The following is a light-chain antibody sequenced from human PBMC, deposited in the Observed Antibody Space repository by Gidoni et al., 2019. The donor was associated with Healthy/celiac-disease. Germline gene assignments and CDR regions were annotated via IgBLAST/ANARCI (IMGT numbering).Light chain of an antibody. Sequence: DILLTQSPGTLSLSPGESATLSCRASQSVSSSYLAWYQQKPGQAPRLLIYGASSRATGIPDRFSGSGSGTDFTLTISRLEPEDFAVYYCQQYGSSPQTFXQXTKLEIK. CDR3: QQYGSSPQT. CDR1: QSVSSSY. CDR2: GAS. V-gene: IGKV3-20*01. J-gene: IGKJ2*01.